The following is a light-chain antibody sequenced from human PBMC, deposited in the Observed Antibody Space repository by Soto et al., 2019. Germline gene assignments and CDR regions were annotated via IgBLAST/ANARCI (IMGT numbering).Light chain of an antibody. Sequence: QSVLTQAPSASGTPGQRVTISCSGSSSNIGSNTVTSYQQVPGTAPKILIYSNDQRPSGVPDRFSGSKSGTSASLAIAGLQSEDEDDYYCAAWDDSLNGWVFGGGTKLTVL. J-gene: IGLJ3*02. CDR1: SSNIGSNT. CDR2: SND. CDR3: AAWDDSLNGWV. V-gene: IGLV1-44*01.